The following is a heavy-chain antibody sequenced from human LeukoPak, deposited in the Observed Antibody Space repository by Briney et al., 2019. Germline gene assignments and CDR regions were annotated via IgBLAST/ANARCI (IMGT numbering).Heavy chain of an antibody. V-gene: IGHV1-2*02. D-gene: IGHD1-1*01. J-gene: IGHJ4*02. CDR3: ARVRDNACDY. CDR1: GYMVSDYY. CDR2: LRGDTGDT. Sequence: GASVTVSCTTSGYMVSDYYMHWVRQAPGQGLEWMGWLRGDTGDTDSPQKFKGRVTMTRDTATNTAYMQLSRLTYDDTAIYFCARVRDNACDYWGQGTIVTFSS.